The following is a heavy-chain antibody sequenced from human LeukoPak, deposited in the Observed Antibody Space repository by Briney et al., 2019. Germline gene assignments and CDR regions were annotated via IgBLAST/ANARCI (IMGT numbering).Heavy chain of an antibody. D-gene: IGHD6-13*01. CDR1: GFTFSSYS. CDR2: ISSSSSTI. V-gene: IGHV3-48*04. J-gene: IGHJ4*02. Sequence: PGGSLRLSCAASGFTFSSYSMNWVRQAPGKGLEWVSYISSSSSTIYYADSVKGRFTISRDNAKNSLYLQMNSLRAEDTAVYYCARERLAAAGTGGQGTLVTVSS. CDR3: ARERLAAAGT.